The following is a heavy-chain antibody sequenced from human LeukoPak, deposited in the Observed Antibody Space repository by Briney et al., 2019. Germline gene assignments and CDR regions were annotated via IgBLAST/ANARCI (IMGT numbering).Heavy chain of an antibody. CDR1: GFTFSSYG. CDR3: ARGYYDSSGYLDY. D-gene: IGHD3-22*01. V-gene: IGHV3-21*01. J-gene: IGHJ4*02. CDR2: ISSSSSYI. Sequence: PGGSLRLSCAASGFTFSSYGMSWVRQAPGKGLEWVSSISSSSSYIYYADSVKGRFTISRDNAKNSLYLQMNSLRAEDTAVYYCARGYYDSSGYLDYWGQGTLVTVSS.